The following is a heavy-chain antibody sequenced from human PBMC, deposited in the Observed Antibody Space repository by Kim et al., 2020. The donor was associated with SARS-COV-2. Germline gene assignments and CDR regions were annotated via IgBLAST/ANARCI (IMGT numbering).Heavy chain of an antibody. D-gene: IGHD3-16*02. J-gene: IGHJ5*02. CDR1: GYTFTGYY. V-gene: IGHV1-2*02. CDR3: ARVAHVGYVSGSYRYNDNWFDP. Sequence: ASVKVSCKASGYTFTGYYMHWVRQAPGQGLEWMGWINPNSGGTNYAQKFQGRVTMTRDTSISTAYMELSRLRSDDTAVYYCARVAHVGYVSGSYRYNDNWFDPWGQGTLVTVSS. CDR2: INPNSGGT.